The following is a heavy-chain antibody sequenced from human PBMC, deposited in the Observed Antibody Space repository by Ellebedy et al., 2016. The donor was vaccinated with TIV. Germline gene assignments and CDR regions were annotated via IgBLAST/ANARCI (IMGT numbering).Heavy chain of an antibody. CDR1: GGSISSYY. Sequence: MPSETLSLTCTVSGGSISSYYWRWIRQPPGKGLEWIGYIYYSGSTNYNPSLKNRVTISVDTSKNQFSLKLSSVTAADTAVYYCARVGYCTNGVCYRLDWFDPWGQGTLVTVSS. D-gene: IGHD2-8*01. V-gene: IGHV4-59*01. CDR2: IYYSGST. CDR3: ARVGYCTNGVCYRLDWFDP. J-gene: IGHJ5*02.